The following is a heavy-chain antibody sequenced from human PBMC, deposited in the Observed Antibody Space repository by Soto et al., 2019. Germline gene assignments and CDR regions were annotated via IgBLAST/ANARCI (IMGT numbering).Heavy chain of an antibody. V-gene: IGHV3-74*01. D-gene: IGHD2-15*01. CDR3: ARDSTPSYCSGGSCYFSWFDP. CDR1: GFTFSSYW. CDR2: INSDGSST. J-gene: IGHJ5*02. Sequence: GGSLRLSCAASGFTFSSYWMHWVRQAPGKGLVWVSRINSDGSSTSYADSVKGRFTISRDNAKNTLYLQMNSLRAKDTAVYYCARDSTPSYCSGGSCYFSWFDPWGQGTLVTVSS.